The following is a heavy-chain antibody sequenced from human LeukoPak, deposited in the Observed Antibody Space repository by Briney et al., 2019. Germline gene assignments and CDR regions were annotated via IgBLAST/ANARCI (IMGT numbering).Heavy chain of an antibody. D-gene: IGHD3-22*01. CDR3: ASSGYYDSSIFDY. V-gene: IGHV3-53*04. CDR2: IYSGGST. CDR1: GFNVSSNY. Sequence: AGGSLRLSCGASGFNVSSNYMSWVRQAPGKGLEWVSVIYSGGSTYYADSVKGRFTISRHNSKNTLYLQMNRLRPEDTAVYYCASSGYYDSSIFDYWGQGTLVTVSS. J-gene: IGHJ4*02.